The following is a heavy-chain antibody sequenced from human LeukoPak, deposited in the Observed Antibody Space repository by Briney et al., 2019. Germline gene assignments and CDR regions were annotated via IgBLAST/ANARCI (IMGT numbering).Heavy chain of an antibody. CDR2: IIPILGIA. D-gene: IGHD3-22*01. CDR3: ARAPIYDSSGYYSGGWQVNWFDP. J-gene: IGHJ5*02. V-gene: IGHV1-69*04. CDR1: GGTFSSYA. Sequence: ASVKVSCKASGGTFSSYAISWVRQAPGQGLEWMGRIIPILGIANYAQKFQGRVTITAGKSTSTAYMELSSLRSEDTAVYYCARAPIYDSSGYYSGGWQVNWFDPWGQGTLVTVSS.